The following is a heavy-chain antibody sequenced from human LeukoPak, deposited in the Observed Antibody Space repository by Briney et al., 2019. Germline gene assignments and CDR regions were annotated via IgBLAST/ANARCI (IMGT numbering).Heavy chain of an antibody. CDR1: GYSFTSYW. J-gene: IGHJ4*02. CDR3: ARVIPIAVAATEYYFDY. V-gene: IGHV5-51*01. D-gene: IGHD6-19*01. CDR2: IYPGDSDT. Sequence: GESPKISCKGSGYSFTSYWIGWVRQMPGKGLEWMGIIYPGDSDTRYSPSFQGQVTISADKSISTAYLQWSSLKASDTAMYYCARVIPIAVAATEYYFDYWGQGTLVTVSS.